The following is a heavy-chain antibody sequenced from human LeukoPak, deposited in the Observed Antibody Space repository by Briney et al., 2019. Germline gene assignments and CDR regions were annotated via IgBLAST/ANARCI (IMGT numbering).Heavy chain of an antibody. CDR3: ARAQDYCSGSTCYGYFQY. CDR2: VNSAGSST. Sequence: PGGSLRLSCAASGFTFSSYWMHWVRQAPGKGLVWVSHVNSAGSSTSYADSVKGRFTVSSDSSKNTLYLQMNSLQAEDTAIYYCARAQDYCSGSTCYGYFQYWGQGTLVTVSS. CDR1: GFTFSSYW. V-gene: IGHV3-74*01. J-gene: IGHJ1*01. D-gene: IGHD2-15*01.